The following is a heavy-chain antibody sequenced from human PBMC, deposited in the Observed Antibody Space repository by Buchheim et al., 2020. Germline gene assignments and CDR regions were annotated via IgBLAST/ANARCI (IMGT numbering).Heavy chain of an antibody. CDR2: ISWDGGST. Sequence: EVQLVESGGVVVQPGGSLRLSCAASGFTFDDYAMHWVRQAPGKGLEWVSLISWDGGSTYYADSVKGRFTISRDNSKNSLYLQMNSRRAEDTALYYCAKDGIAAAGPPGYYYYGMDVWGQGTT. D-gene: IGHD6-13*01. J-gene: IGHJ6*02. CDR3: AKDGIAAAGPPGYYYYGMDV. CDR1: GFTFDDYA. V-gene: IGHV3-43D*03.